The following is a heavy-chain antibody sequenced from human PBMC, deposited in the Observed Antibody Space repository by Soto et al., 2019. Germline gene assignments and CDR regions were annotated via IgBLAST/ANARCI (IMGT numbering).Heavy chain of an antibody. D-gene: IGHD3-22*01. CDR1: GFSLTTSGMC. V-gene: IGHV2-70*01. CDR2: IDWDDDK. J-gene: IGHJ4*01. CDR3: ARTRYYDSSGFFDY. Sequence: SGPTLVNPTPTLTLTCTFSGFSLTTSGMCVSWIRQPPGKALEWLALIDWDDDKYYSTSLKTRLTISKDTSKNQVVLTLTNMDPVDTATYYCARTRYYDSSGFFDYWGHGTLVTVSS.